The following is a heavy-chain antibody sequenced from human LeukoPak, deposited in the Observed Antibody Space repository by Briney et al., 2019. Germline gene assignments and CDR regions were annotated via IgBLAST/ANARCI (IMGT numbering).Heavy chain of an antibody. CDR2: ISGSGGSI. CDR3: AKDEGSRWHPDY. D-gene: IGHD5-24*01. Sequence: QAGGSLRLSCAASGFTFSSYSMNWVRQAPGKGLEWVSAISGSGGSIYYADSVKGRFTISRDNSKNTLYLQMNSLRAEDTAVYYCAKDEGSRWHPDYWGQGTLVTVST. V-gene: IGHV3-23*01. J-gene: IGHJ4*02. CDR1: GFTFSSYS.